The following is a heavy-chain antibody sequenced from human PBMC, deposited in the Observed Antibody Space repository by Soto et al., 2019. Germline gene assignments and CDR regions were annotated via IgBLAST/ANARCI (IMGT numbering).Heavy chain of an antibody. Sequence: PGGSLRLSCAASGFTFSSYAMSWVRKAPGKGLEWVSAISGSGGSTYYADSVKGRFTISRDNSKNTLYLQMNSLRAEDTAVYYCAKAAIVVVVAAYNWFDPWGQGTLVTVSS. CDR3: AKAAIVVVVAAYNWFDP. CDR1: GFTFSSYA. V-gene: IGHV3-23*01. J-gene: IGHJ5*02. D-gene: IGHD2-15*01. CDR2: ISGSGGST.